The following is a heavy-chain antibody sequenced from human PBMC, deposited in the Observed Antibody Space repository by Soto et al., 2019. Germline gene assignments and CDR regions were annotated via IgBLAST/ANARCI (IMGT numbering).Heavy chain of an antibody. CDR1: GYSFTNHE. V-gene: IGHV1-8*01. CDR3: ASGAYNWNDYAY. D-gene: IGHD1-20*01. Sequence: QVQLVQFGAEVKKPGASVKVSCKASGYSFTNHEITWVRQATGQGLEWMGWMSPKRGNTAYAQKFQGRLAMTRNTSITTAYLELSSLTSEDTGVYYCASGAYNWNDYAYWGQGTLVSVSS. J-gene: IGHJ4*02. CDR2: MSPKRGNT.